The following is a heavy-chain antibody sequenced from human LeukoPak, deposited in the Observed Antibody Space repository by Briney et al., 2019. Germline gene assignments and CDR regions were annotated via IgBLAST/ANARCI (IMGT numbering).Heavy chain of an antibody. D-gene: IGHD2-21*01. CDR1: GFTFSSYS. CDR2: ISSNSSYI. CDR3: AKKSGDHFHFDF. V-gene: IGHV3-21*04. J-gene: IGHJ4*02. Sequence: GGSLRLSCAASGFTFSSYSMNWVRQAPGKGLEWVSSISSNSSYIYYADSVKGRFTISRDNSKSTLYLQMNSLRAEDTAVYHCAKKSGDHFHFDFWGQGTLVTVSS.